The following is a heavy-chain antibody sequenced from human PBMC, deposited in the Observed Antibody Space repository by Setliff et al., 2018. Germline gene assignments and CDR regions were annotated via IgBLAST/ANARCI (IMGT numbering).Heavy chain of an antibody. CDR1: GGTFSDYH. Sequence: SETLSLTCAAYGGTFSDYHWTWIRQSPEKGLEWIGEINHRGSTNYNPSLKSRVTISIDTSRDQFSLKLTSVTAADTAVYYCARGGSRQRRTQDIVIAARLFDSWGQGTLVTVSS. J-gene: IGHJ4*02. CDR2: INHRGST. CDR3: ARGGSRQRRTQDIVIAARLFDS. V-gene: IGHV4-34*01. D-gene: IGHD6-6*01.